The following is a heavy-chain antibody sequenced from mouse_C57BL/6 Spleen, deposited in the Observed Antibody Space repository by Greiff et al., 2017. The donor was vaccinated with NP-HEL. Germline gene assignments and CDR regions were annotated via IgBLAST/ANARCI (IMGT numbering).Heavy chain of an antibody. CDR3: ASPYYYGSSSLAY. Sequence: VQLQQSGPELVKPGASVKMSCKASGYTFTDYNMHWVKQSHGKSLEWIGYINPNNGGTSYNQKFKGKATLTVNKSSSTAYMELRSLTSEDSAVYYCASPYYYGSSSLAYWGQGTLVTVSA. D-gene: IGHD1-1*01. V-gene: IGHV1-22*01. J-gene: IGHJ3*01. CDR2: INPNNGGT. CDR1: GYTFTDYN.